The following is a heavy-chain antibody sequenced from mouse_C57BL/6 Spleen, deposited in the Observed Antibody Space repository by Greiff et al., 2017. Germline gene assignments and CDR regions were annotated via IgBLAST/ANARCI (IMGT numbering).Heavy chain of an antibody. J-gene: IGHJ2*01. CDR1: GYSITSGYY. V-gene: IGHV3-6*01. D-gene: IGHD2-5*01. CDR2: ISYDGSN. CDR3: ARGYYSKGFDY. Sequence: EVQVVESGPGLVKPSQSLSLTCSVTGYSITSGYYWNWIRQFPGNKLEWMGYISYDGSNNYNPSLKNRISITRDTSKNHFFLKLNSVTTEDTATYYCARGYYSKGFDYRGQGTTLTVSS.